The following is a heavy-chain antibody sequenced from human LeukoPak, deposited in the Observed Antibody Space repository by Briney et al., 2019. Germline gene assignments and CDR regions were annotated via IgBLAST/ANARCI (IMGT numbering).Heavy chain of an antibody. CDR1: GGSISSYY. CDR2: IYYTGNT. V-gene: IGHV4-59*08. Sequence: SETLSLTCTVSGGSISSYYWSWIRQPPGKGLEWIGYIYYTGNTNYNPSLKSRVTVSVDTSKNQFSLNLSSVTAADTAIYYCARLGGATSPFGYWGQGTLVTVSS. CDR3: ARLGGATSPFGY. J-gene: IGHJ4*02. D-gene: IGHD1-26*01.